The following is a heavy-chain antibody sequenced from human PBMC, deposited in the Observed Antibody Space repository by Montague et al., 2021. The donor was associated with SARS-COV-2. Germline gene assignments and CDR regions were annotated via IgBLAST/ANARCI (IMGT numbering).Heavy chain of an antibody. V-gene: IGHV4-4*07. CDR2: MHFTGKT. J-gene: IGHJ4*02. CDR3: ARDRFDFGAGRQGTIDF. Sequence: SETLSLTCSVSGESITNHYWTWIRQPAGKGLEWIGRMHFTGKTNFSPSFSSRLTMSADTSKKQFSLKLTSVTAADTAIYCCARDRFDFGAGRQGTIDFWGQGTLVTVSS. D-gene: IGHD3-10*01. CDR1: GESITNHY.